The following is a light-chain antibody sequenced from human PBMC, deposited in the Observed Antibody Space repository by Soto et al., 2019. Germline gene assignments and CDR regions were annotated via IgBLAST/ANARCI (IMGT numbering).Light chain of an antibody. CDR3: SSYTSNSTRV. V-gene: IGLV2-14*01. CDR2: EVS. CDR1: SSDVGGYNY. J-gene: IGLJ3*02. Sequence: QSALTQPASVSGSPGQSITISCTGTSSDVGGYNYVSWYQQHPGKAPKLMIYEVSNRPSGVSTRFSGSKSGNTASLTISGLQAEDEADYYCSSYTSNSTRVFGGGTKVTVL.